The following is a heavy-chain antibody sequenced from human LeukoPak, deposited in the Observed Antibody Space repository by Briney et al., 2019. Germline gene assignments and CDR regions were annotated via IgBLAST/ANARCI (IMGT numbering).Heavy chain of an antibody. V-gene: IGHV1-69*05. Sequence: SVKVSCKASGGTFISYAISWVRQAPGQGLEWMGRIIPIFGTANYAQKFQGRVTITTDESTSTAYMELSSLRSEDTAVYYCARLYCGVGTCYSYYMDVWGKGTTVTVSS. D-gene: IGHD2-21*01. CDR3: ARLYCGVGTCYSYYMDV. CDR1: GGTFISYA. CDR2: IIPIFGTA. J-gene: IGHJ6*03.